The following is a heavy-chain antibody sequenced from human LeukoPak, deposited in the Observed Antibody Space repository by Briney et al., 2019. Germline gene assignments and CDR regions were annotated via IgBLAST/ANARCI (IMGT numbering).Heavy chain of an antibody. CDR1: GFTFSSYG. CDR3: AKDLVRNPMVVTLSLILDF. Sequence: GGSLRLSCAASGFTFSSYGISWVRQAPGKGLEWVSVISGSGGVTYYADSVKGRFTISRDNSKNTLYLQMNSLRAEDTAVYYCAKDLVRNPMVVTLSLILDFRGQGILVTVSS. CDR2: ISGSGGVT. V-gene: IGHV3-23*01. J-gene: IGHJ4*02. D-gene: IGHD4-23*01.